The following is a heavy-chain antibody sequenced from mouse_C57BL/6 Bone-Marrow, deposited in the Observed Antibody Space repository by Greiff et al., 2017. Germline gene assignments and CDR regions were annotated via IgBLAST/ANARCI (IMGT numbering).Heavy chain of an antibody. CDR2: IDPENGGT. CDR3: TRGGYYVSFAY. V-gene: IGHV14-4*01. Sequence: VQLQQSGAELVRPGASVKLSCTASGFNINDDYMHWVKQRPEQGLEWIGWIDPENGGTDYASKFQGKATLTADTSSNTAYLQLSSLTSDDAAVYYCTRGGYYVSFAYWGQGTLVTVSA. J-gene: IGHJ3*01. D-gene: IGHD2-3*01. CDR1: GFNINDDY.